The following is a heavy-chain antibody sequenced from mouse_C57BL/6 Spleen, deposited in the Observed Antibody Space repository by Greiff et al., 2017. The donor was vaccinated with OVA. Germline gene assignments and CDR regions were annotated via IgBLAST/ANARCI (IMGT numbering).Heavy chain of an antibody. CDR3: ASGKGFAY. Sequence: VKLMESGPGLVAPSQSLSITCTVSGFSLTSYGVDWVRQSPGKGLEWLGVIWGVGSTNYNSALKSRLSISKDKSKSQVCLKINRLQTDDTAMYYCASGKGFAYWGQGTLVTVSA. CDR1: GFSLTSYG. V-gene: IGHV2-6*01. J-gene: IGHJ3*01. CDR2: IWGVGST.